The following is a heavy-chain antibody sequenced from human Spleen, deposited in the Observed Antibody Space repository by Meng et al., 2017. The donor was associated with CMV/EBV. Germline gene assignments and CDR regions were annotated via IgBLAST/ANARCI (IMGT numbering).Heavy chain of an antibody. V-gene: IGHV3-9*01. CDR1: GFTFDDYA. Sequence: GGSLRLSCAASGFTFDDYAMHWVRQAPGKGLEWVSGISWNSGSIGYADSVKGRFTISRDNAKNSLYLQMNSLTSEDTAVYYCARGRRGQWGVNYFDSWGQGTLVTVSS. J-gene: IGHJ4*02. D-gene: IGHD3-16*01. CDR3: ARGRRGQWGVNYFDS. CDR2: ISWNSGSI.